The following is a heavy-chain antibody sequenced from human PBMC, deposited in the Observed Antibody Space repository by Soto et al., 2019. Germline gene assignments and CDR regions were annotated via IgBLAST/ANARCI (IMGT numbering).Heavy chain of an antibody. Sequence: EVQLLESGGGLVQPGGSLRLSCAASGFRFSRKAMSWVRQAPGKGLEWVSIISGSGSSTYYTDALKGRFTISRDNAKNMVYWEMNYLRAEDTAVYYCAKENGFQFVNFGASGFDYWGQGSLVSVSS. CDR3: AKENGFQFVNFGASGFDY. J-gene: IGHJ4*02. CDR1: GFRFSRKA. CDR2: ISGSGSST. V-gene: IGHV3-23*01. D-gene: IGHD6-6*01.